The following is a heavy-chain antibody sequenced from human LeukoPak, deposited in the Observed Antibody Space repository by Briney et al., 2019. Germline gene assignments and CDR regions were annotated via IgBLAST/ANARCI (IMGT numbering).Heavy chain of an antibody. CDR2: ISPGARYI. CDR3: ARDRDWNFDY. Sequence: PGGSLRLSCAASGFTFSSYSMNWVRQAPGKGLEWVSSISPGARYIKYSDSVKGRFTISRDDAKSSLYLQMNSLRVDDTAVYYCARDRDWNFDYWGQGTLVTVSS. CDR1: GFTFSSYS. J-gene: IGHJ4*02. V-gene: IGHV3-21*01. D-gene: IGHD1-1*01.